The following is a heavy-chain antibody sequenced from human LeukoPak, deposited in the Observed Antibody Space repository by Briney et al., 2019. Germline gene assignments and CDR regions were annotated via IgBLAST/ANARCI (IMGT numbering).Heavy chain of an antibody. D-gene: IGHD5-24*01. J-gene: IGHJ5*02. Sequence: ASVKVSCTAFGYTFTSNYMHWVRQAPGQGPEWMGVISPSGGSTTYAQKFQGRVTLTRDMYTSTDYLELSSLRSEDTAVYYCARDNSVRDEAWWFNPWGQGTLVTVSS. CDR1: GYTFTSNY. V-gene: IGHV1-46*01. CDR2: ISPSGGST. CDR3: ARDNSVRDEAWWFNP.